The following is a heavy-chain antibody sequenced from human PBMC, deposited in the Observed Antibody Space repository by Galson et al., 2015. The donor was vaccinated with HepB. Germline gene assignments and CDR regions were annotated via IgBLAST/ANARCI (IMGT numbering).Heavy chain of an antibody. J-gene: IGHJ3*02. CDR2: IKPDGSEK. CDR3: ARSGDGTPLEI. Sequence: SLRLSCAVSGFTSSGNWMSWVRQAPGKGLEWVANIKPDGSEKNYVDSVKGRFTISRDNVKNSLYLQMNSLRVEDTAVYYCARSGDGTPLEIWGQGTMVTVSS. D-gene: IGHD2-21*01. CDR1: GFTSSGNW. V-gene: IGHV3-7*03.